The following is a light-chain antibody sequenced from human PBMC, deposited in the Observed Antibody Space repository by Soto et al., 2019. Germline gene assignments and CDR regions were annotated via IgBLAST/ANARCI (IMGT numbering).Light chain of an antibody. CDR3: QAWAGSTTLV. J-gene: IGLJ3*02. V-gene: IGLV3-1*01. CDR1: NLGDKF. CDR2: QDQ. Sequence: SYELTQPPSVSVSPGQTASITCSGDNLGDKFVSWYQKRPGQPPVLVMFQDQKRPSGIPERFSGSNSGNTATLTISGTQAMDEADYYCQAWAGSTTLVFGGGTKLTVL.